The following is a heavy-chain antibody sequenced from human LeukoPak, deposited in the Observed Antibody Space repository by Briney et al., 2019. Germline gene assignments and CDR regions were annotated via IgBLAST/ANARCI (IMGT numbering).Heavy chain of an antibody. Sequence: SVKVSCKASGGTFSSYAISWVRQAPGQGLEWMGGIIPIFGTANYAQKFQGRATITADESTSTAYMELSSLRSEDTAVYYCARAGYPNSPIGWFDPWGQGTLVTVSS. J-gene: IGHJ5*02. CDR1: GGTFSSYA. CDR3: ARAGYPNSPIGWFDP. D-gene: IGHD5-18*01. V-gene: IGHV1-69*13. CDR2: IIPIFGTA.